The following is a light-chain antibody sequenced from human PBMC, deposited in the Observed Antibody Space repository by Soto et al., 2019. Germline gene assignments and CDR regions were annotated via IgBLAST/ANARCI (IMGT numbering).Light chain of an antibody. J-gene: IGKJ3*01. V-gene: IGKV3D-20*01. CDR1: QSVSNSY. Sequence: EIVLTQSPATLSLSPGERATLSCGASQSVSNSYLSWYQQKPGLTPRLLIYDASSRAAGLTDRFSGSGSGADITIIISRLEPEDFAVYYCQQNGSSPCTFGPGTKVDIK. CDR3: QQNGSSPCT. CDR2: DAS.